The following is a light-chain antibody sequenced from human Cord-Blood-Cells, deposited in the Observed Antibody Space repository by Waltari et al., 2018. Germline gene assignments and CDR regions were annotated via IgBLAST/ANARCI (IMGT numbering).Light chain of an antibody. V-gene: IGLV2-14*03. Sequence: QSALTQPASVSGSPGPSITISCTGTSSDVGGYNHVPWYQQHPGKAPKLNIDDVSNRPSGVSNRFSGSKSGNTASLTISGLQAEDEADYYCSSYTSSSTLLYVFGTGTKVTVL. J-gene: IGLJ1*01. CDR3: SSYTSSSTLLYV. CDR1: SSDVGGYNH. CDR2: DVS.